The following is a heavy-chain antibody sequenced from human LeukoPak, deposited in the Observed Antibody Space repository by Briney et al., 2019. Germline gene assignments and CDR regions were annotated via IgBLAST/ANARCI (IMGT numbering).Heavy chain of an antibody. V-gene: IGHV4-39*01. CDR3: ARRHYGSALRDY. D-gene: IGHD3-10*01. CDR1: GRSITSSTYC. Sequence: SETLSLTCTVSGRSITSSTYCWGWIRQPPGKGLEWIGSICYSGSTYYNPSLKSRVTISVDTSKNQFSLKLSSVTAAHMAVYYCARRHYGSALRDYWGQGTLVTVSS. J-gene: IGHJ4*02. CDR2: ICYSGST.